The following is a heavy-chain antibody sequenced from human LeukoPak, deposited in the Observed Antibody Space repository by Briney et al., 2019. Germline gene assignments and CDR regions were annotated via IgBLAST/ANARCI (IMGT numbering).Heavy chain of an antibody. CDR1: GYTFTSYD. Sequence: ASVKVSCKTSGYTFTSYDINWVRQATGQGLEWMGWMNPNSGNTGYAQKFQGRVTMTRNTSISTAYMELSSLRSEDTAVYYCARGRLYQLPTGSNWFDPWGQGTLVTVSS. CDR2: MNPNSGNT. D-gene: IGHD2-2*01. V-gene: IGHV1-8*01. CDR3: ARGRLYQLPTGSNWFDP. J-gene: IGHJ5*02.